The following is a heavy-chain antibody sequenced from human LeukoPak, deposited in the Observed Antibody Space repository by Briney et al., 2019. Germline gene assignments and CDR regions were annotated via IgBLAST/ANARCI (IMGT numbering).Heavy chain of an antibody. CDR2: INHSGST. V-gene: IGHV4-34*01. Sequence: SETLSLTCAVYGGSFSGYYWSWIRQPPGKGLEWIGEINHSGSTNYNPSLKSRVTISVDTSKNQFSLKLSSVTAADTAVYYCASGSKRWLQLSAFDIWGQGTMVTVSS. J-gene: IGHJ3*02. D-gene: IGHD5-24*01. CDR1: GGSFSGYY. CDR3: ASGSKRWLQLSAFDI.